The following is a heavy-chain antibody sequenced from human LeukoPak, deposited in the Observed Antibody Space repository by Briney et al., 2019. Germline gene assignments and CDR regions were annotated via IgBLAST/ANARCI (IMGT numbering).Heavy chain of an antibody. V-gene: IGHV4-59*08. J-gene: IGHJ3*02. D-gene: IGHD3-10*01. CDR3: ARRVTMVRRVILDAFDI. Sequence: SETLSLTCTVSGGSISSYYWSWIRQPPGKGLEWIGYIYYSGSTNYNPSLKSRVTISVDTSKNQFSLKLSSVTAADTAVYYCARRVTMVRRVILDAFDIWGQGTMVTVSS. CDR2: IYYSGST. CDR1: GGSISSYY.